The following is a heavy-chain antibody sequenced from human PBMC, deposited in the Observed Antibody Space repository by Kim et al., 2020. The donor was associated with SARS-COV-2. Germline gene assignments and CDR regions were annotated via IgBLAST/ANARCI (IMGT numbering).Heavy chain of an antibody. CDR1: GGSFSTSSYY. CDR3: ARRSRGDGSPGC. J-gene: IGHJ4*02. V-gene: IGHV4-39*01. Sequence: SETLSLTCTVSGGSFSTSSYYWDWIRQPPGKGLEWIGGFYYTGTMYFNPSVKSRVTISVDTSKKQFSLKLTSVTAADTAVYYCARRSRGDGSPGCWGQGT. CDR2: FYYTGTM. D-gene: IGHD3-16*01.